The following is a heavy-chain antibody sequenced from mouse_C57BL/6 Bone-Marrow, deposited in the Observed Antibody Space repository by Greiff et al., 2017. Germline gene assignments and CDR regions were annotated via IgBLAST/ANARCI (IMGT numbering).Heavy chain of an antibody. J-gene: IGHJ4*01. D-gene: IGHD2-4*01. CDR3: ARENYDYDDAMDY. V-gene: IGHV5-16*01. Sequence: EVKVVESEGGLVQPGSSMKLSCTASGFTFSDYYMAWVRQVPEKGLEWVANINYDGSSTYYLDSLKSRFIISRDNAKNILYLQMSSLKSEDTATYYCARENYDYDDAMDYWGQGTSVTVSS. CDR2: INYDGSST. CDR1: GFTFSDYY.